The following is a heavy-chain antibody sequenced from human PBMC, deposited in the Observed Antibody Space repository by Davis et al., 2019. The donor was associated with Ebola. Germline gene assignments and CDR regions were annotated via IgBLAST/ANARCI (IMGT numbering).Heavy chain of an antibody. V-gene: IGHV3-11*04. CDR3: ARAKYSSGWLYYYGMDV. CDR1: GFTFSDYY. J-gene: IGHJ6*02. D-gene: IGHD6-19*01. CDR2: ISSSGSTI. Sequence: PGGSLRLSCAASGFTFSDYYMSWIRQAPGKGLEWVSYISSSGSTIYYADSVKGRFTISRDNAKNSLYLQMNSLRAEDTAVYYCARAKYSSGWLYYYGMDVWGQGTTVTVSS.